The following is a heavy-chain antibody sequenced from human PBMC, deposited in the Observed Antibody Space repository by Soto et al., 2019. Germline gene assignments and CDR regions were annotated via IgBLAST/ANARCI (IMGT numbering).Heavy chain of an antibody. Sequence: GGSLRLSCAASGFSFGSYALSWVRQSPGKGLEWVSTFSGSVGKTFYADSVKGRFTISTDTSQSTLYLQMNSLRADDTAMYYCARWSYLDYWGQGTLVTVSS. V-gene: IGHV3-23*01. D-gene: IGHD3-3*01. CDR2: FSGSVGKT. CDR1: GFSFGSYA. J-gene: IGHJ4*02. CDR3: ARWSYLDY.